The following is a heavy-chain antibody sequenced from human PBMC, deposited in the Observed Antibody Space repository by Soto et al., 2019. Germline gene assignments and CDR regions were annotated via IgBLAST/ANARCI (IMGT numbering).Heavy chain of an antibody. V-gene: IGHV3-33*01. CDR2: IWYDGSNK. CDR1: GFTFSSYG. Sequence: QVQLVESGGGVVQPGRSLRLSCAASGFTFSSYGMHWVRQAPGKGLEWVAVIWYDGSNKYYADSVKGRFTISRDNSKNTLYLQMNSLRAEDTAVYYCAREFGEFDYYYYGMDVWGQGTTVTVSS. J-gene: IGHJ6*02. D-gene: IGHD3-10*01. CDR3: AREFGEFDYYYYGMDV.